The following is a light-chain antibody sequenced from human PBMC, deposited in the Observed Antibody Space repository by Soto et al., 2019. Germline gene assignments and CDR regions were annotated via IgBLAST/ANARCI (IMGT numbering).Light chain of an antibody. Sequence: QAVLTQPPSVSEAPRQRVTISCSGSSSNIGNNAVNWYQQLPGKAPKLLIYYDDLLPSGVSDRFSGSKSGTSASLAISGLQSEDEADYYCSSYTSSSTLVVFGGGTKVTVL. J-gene: IGLJ2*01. CDR2: YDD. CDR1: SSNIGNNA. V-gene: IGLV1-36*01. CDR3: SSYTSSSTLVV.